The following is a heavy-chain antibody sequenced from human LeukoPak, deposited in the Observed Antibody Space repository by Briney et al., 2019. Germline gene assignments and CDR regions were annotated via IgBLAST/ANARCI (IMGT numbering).Heavy chain of an antibody. D-gene: IGHD6-13*01. J-gene: IGHJ6*02. V-gene: IGHV4-59*08. Sequence: SQTLSLTCTVAGGSISSYYWSWIRQPPGKGLEWVGYIYYSGSTNYNPSLKSRVTISVDTSKNQFSLKLSSVTAADTAVYSCARLGSGQKQLDYYYGMDVWGQGTTVTVSS. CDR1: GGSISSYY. CDR2: IYYSGST. CDR3: ARLGSGQKQLDYYYGMDV.